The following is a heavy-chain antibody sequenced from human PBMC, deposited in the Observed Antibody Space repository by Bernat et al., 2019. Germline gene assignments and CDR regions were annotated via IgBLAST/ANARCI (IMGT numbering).Heavy chain of an antibody. CDR3: ARGGGRGSSTSCYLSVKCYYYMDV. CDR2: IYYSGST. V-gene: IGHV4-31*03. Sequence: QVQLQESGPGLVKPSQTLSLTCTVSGGSISSGGYYWSWIRQHPGKGLEWIGYIYYSGSTYYNPSLKSRVTISVDTSKNQFSLKLSSVTAADTAVYYCARGGGRGSSTSCYLSVKCYYYMDVWGKGTTVTVSS. CDR1: GGSISSGGYY. J-gene: IGHJ6*03. D-gene: IGHD2-2*01.